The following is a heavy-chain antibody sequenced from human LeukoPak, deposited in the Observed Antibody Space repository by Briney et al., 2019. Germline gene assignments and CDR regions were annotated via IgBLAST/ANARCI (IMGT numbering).Heavy chain of an antibody. D-gene: IGHD3-22*01. Sequence: GGYLRLSCAASGFTFSSYSMNWVRQAPGNGLEWVSYISSSGSTIYYADSVKGRFTISRDNAKNSLYLQMNSLRAEDRAVYYCAREVGTYDSSGYYYWDYWGQGTLVTVSS. CDR3: AREVGTYDSSGYYYWDY. CDR1: GFTFSSYS. J-gene: IGHJ4*02. CDR2: ISSSGSTI. V-gene: IGHV3-48*01.